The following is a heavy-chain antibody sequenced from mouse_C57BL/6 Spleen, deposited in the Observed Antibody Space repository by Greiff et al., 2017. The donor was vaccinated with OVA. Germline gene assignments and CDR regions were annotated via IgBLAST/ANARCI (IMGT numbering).Heavy chain of an antibody. CDR2: ISSGGSYT. CDR3: ARHGVGFDY. CDR1: GFTFSSYG. D-gene: IGHD1-3*01. Sequence: EVHLVESGGDLVKPGGSLKLSCAASGFTFSSYGMSWVRQTPDKRLEWVATISSGGSYTYYPDSVKGRFTISRDNAKNTLYLQMSSLKSEDTAMYYCARHGVGFDYWGQGTTLTVSS. V-gene: IGHV5-6*01. J-gene: IGHJ2*01.